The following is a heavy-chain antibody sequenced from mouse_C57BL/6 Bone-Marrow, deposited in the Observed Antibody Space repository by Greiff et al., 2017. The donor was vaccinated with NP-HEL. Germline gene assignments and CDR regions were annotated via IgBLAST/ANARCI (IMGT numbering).Heavy chain of an antibody. CDR3: ARGDYYGSPYWYFDV. CDR2: IYPGDDDT. J-gene: IGHJ1*03. CDR1: GYAFSSYW. V-gene: IGHV1-80*01. Sequence: QVQLQQSGAELVKPGASVKISCKASGYAFSSYWMNWVKQRPGKGLEWIGQIYPGDDDTNYNGKFKGKATLTAAKSSSTAYMQLSSLTSEDSAVYFCARGDYYGSPYWYFDVWGTGTTVTVSS. D-gene: IGHD1-1*01.